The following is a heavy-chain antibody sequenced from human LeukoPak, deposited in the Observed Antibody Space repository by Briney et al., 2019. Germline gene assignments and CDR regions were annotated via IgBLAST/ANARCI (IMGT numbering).Heavy chain of an antibody. D-gene: IGHD1-7*01. Sequence: GGSPRLSCAASGFTFSSYSMNWVRQAPGKGLEWVSYISSSSSTIYYADSVKGRFTISRDNAKNSLYLQMNSLRAEDTAVYYCARAGFSLSLYYFDYWGQGTLVTVSS. V-gene: IGHV3-48*01. CDR2: ISSSSSTI. J-gene: IGHJ4*02. CDR3: ARAGFSLSLYYFDY. CDR1: GFTFSSYS.